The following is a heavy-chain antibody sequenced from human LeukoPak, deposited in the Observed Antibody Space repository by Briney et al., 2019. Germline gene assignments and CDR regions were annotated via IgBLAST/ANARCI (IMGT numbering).Heavy chain of an antibody. CDR1: GYTFTRCA. D-gene: IGHD6-6*01. V-gene: IGHV1-3*01. CDR3: ARSSPLGKSFDY. Sequence: ASVKVSCKPSGYTFTRCAVHWVRQAPGQRLEWMGWIHADSGNTKYSQKLQGRVTITRDTSASTAYMELSSLRSEDTAVYYCARSSPLGKSFDYWGQGTLVTVSS. J-gene: IGHJ4*02. CDR2: IHADSGNT.